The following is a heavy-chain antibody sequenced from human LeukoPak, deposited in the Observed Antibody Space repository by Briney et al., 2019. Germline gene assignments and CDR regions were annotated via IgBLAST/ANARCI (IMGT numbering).Heavy chain of an antibody. CDR2: INPNSGGT. J-gene: IGHJ3*02. D-gene: IGHD5-12*01. CDR1: GYTFIGYY. CDR3: ARGSGYGFRAFDI. Sequence: ASVKVSCKASGYTFIGYYLHWLRQAPGQGPEWMGWINPNSGGTNYSEKFQGRVTMTRDTSISTAYMELSRLRSDDTAVYDCARGSGYGFRAFDIWGQGTMVTVSS. V-gene: IGHV1-2*02.